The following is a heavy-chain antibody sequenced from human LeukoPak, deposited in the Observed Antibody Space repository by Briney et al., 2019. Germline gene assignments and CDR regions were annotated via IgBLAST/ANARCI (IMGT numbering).Heavy chain of an antibody. Sequence: GGSLRLSCAASGFTFSSYGMSWVRQAPGKGLEWVSAISGSGGSTYYADSVKGRFTISRDNSKNTLYLQMNSLRAEDTAVYYCAKGEIGYYGSGRGDYFDYWGQGTLVTVSS. J-gene: IGHJ4*02. CDR1: GFTFSSYG. D-gene: IGHD3-10*01. V-gene: IGHV3-23*01. CDR3: AKGEIGYYGSGRGDYFDY. CDR2: ISGSGGST.